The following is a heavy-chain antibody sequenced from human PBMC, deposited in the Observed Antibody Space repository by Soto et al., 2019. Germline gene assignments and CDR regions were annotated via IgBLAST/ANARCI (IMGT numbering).Heavy chain of an antibody. CDR1: GFTFNNYD. V-gene: IGHV3-13*05. J-gene: IGHJ4*02. Sequence: EVQLVESGGGLKQPGGSLRLSCVASGFTFNNYDMHWVRQIRGKGPEWVAAIGTTGDPYYSGSVKGRFTISRDNAKNSLYLQINSLRVGDTAVYYCARGHNGWYGDNDYWGQGALVSVSS. CDR3: ARGHNGWYGDNDY. CDR2: IGTTGDP. D-gene: IGHD6-19*01.